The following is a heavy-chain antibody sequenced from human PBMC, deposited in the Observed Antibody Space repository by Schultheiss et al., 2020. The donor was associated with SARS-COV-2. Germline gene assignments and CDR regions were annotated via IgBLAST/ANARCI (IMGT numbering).Heavy chain of an antibody. V-gene: IGHV1-18*01. J-gene: IGHJ4*02. CDR3: ARDYFYDSSHY. CDR1: GYTFTNYG. Sequence: ASVKVSCKASGYTFTNYGINWVRQAPGQGLEWMGWISAYNGNTHYAQKLQGRVTMTADTSSSTGYMELRSLRSDDTAVYYCARDYFYDSSHYWGQGTLVTVSS. D-gene: IGHD3-22*01. CDR2: ISAYNGNT.